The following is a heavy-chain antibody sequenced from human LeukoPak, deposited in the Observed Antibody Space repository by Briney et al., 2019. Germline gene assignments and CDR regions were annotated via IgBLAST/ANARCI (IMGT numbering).Heavy chain of an antibody. D-gene: IGHD6-6*01. CDR1: GFTVSDND. CDR2: IYSDGST. Sequence: GGSLRLSCAASGFTVSDNDIKWVGQAPGKGLEWVSLIYSDGSTHYTASVKGRFSISRDNSKNTVYLQMNSLRGEDTAVYYCARRSVPGRPGYWGQGTQVTVSS. V-gene: IGHV3-66*04. CDR3: ARRSVPGRPGY. J-gene: IGHJ4*02.